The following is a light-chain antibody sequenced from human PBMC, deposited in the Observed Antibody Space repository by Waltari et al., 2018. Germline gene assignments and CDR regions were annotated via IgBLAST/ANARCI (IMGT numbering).Light chain of an antibody. Sequence: QSALTQPPSASGSPGQSVTISCTGTSSDVGGYNYVSWYQQNPGKAPKLMIYEVTKRPSGVPDRFSGSKSGNTASLTVSGLQTEDEAEYYCSSYAGGSGVFGGGTKLTVL. CDR2: EVT. CDR1: SSDVGGYNY. J-gene: IGLJ3*02. CDR3: SSYAGGSGV. V-gene: IGLV2-8*01.